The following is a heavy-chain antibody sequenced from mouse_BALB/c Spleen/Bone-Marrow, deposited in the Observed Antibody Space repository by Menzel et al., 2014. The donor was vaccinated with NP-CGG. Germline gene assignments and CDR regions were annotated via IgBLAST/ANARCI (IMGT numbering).Heavy chain of an antibody. CDR2: ISSGGSYT. CDR3: ARDGYGNSD. V-gene: IGHV5-9-4*01. Sequence: EVMLVESGGGLVKPGGSLKLSCAASEFTFSTYAMSWVRQSPEKRLEWVAEISSGGSYTYYPDTVTGRFTISRDNAKNTLYLEMSSLRSEDTAKYYCARDGYGNSDWGQGTLVTVSA. D-gene: IGHD1-1*01. CDR1: EFTFSTYA. J-gene: IGHJ3*01.